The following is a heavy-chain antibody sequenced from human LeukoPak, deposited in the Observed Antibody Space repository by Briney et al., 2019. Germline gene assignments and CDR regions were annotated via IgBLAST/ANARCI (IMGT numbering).Heavy chain of an antibody. Sequence: PSETLSLTCTVSGGSISSSSYYWGWIRQPPGKGLEWIGSIYYSGSTYYNPSLKSRVTISADTSKNQFSLKLSSVTAADTAVYYCARQEYSSGWYPSYYFDYWGQGTLVTVSS. D-gene: IGHD6-19*01. CDR3: ARQEYSSGWYPSYYFDY. V-gene: IGHV4-39*01. J-gene: IGHJ4*02. CDR2: IYYSGST. CDR1: GGSISSSSYY.